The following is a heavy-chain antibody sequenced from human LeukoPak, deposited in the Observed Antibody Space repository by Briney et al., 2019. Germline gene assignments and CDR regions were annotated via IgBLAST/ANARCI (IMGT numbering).Heavy chain of an antibody. D-gene: IGHD2-2*01. CDR3: ASSYCSSTSCYNWFDP. J-gene: IGHJ5*02. CDR2: IIPIFGTA. Sequence: SVKVSCKASGGTFSSYAISWVRQAPGQGLEWMGGIIPIFGTANYAQKFQGRVTITADESTSTAYMELSSLRSEDTAVYYCASSYCSSTSCYNWFDPWGQGTLVTVSS. CDR1: GGTFSSYA. V-gene: IGHV1-69*01.